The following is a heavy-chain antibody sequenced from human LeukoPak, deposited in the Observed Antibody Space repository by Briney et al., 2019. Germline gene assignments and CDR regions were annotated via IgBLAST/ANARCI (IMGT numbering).Heavy chain of an antibody. CDR3: ARGSAEYYYDSSGYYYFDY. CDR2: TYYRSKWYN. Sequence: SQTLSLTCVISGDIVSSNSAAWNWIRQSPSRGLEWLGRTYYRSKWYNDYAVSVKSRITINPDTSKNQFSLQLNSVTPEDTAVYYCARGSAEYYYDSSGYYYFDYWGQGTLVTVSS. CDR1: GDIVSSNSAA. J-gene: IGHJ4*02. V-gene: IGHV6-1*01. D-gene: IGHD3-22*01.